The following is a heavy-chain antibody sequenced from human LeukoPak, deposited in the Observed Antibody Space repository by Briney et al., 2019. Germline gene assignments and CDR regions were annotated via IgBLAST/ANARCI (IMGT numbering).Heavy chain of an antibody. CDR2: ISYDGSNK. Sequence: GRSLRLSCADSGFTFSNYAMRWVRQAPGKGLEWVAFISYDGSNKHYADSVKGRFTISRDNSKNTLYLQMNSLSPEDTDVYYCARARFGYNRGPFDYWGQGILVTVSS. D-gene: IGHD5-24*01. J-gene: IGHJ4*02. CDR1: GFTFSNYA. V-gene: IGHV3-30-3*01. CDR3: ARARFGYNRGPFDY.